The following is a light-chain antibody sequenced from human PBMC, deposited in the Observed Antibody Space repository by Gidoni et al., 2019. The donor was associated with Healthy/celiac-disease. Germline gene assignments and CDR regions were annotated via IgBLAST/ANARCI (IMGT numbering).Light chain of an antibody. Sequence: DIVLTQSPATLSSSPGERATLSCRASQSVSSYLAWYQQKPGQAPRLLIYDASNRATGIPARCSGSGSGTDFTLTISSLEPEDFAVYYCQQRSNWPPAVTFGGGTKVEIK. CDR3: QQRSNWPPAVT. V-gene: IGKV3-11*01. J-gene: IGKJ4*01. CDR2: DAS. CDR1: QSVSSY.